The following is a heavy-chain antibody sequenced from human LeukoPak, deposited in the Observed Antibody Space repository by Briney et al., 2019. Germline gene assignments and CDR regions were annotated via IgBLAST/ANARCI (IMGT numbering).Heavy chain of an antibody. CDR1: GYSISSGYY. D-gene: IGHD6-19*01. V-gene: IGHV4-38-2*02. CDR2: IYHSGST. J-gene: IGHJ3*02. CDR3: ARLEDSSGWQHDAFDI. Sequence: SETLSLTCTVSGYSISSGYYWGWIRPPPGKGLEWIGSIYHSGSTNYNPSLKSRVTISVDTSKNQFSLKLSSVTAADTAVYYCARLEDSSGWQHDAFDIWGQGTMVTVSS.